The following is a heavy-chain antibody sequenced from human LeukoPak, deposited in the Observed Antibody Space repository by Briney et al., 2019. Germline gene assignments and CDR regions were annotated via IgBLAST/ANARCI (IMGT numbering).Heavy chain of an antibody. V-gene: IGHV4-59*01. J-gene: IGHJ4*02. CDR3: ARARVSYDFWSGYHH. D-gene: IGHD3-3*01. Sequence: KPSETLSLTCTVSGGSISSYYWSWIRQPPGKGLAWIGYIYYSGSTNYNPSLKSRVTISVDTSKNQFSLKLSSVTAADTAVYYCARARVSYDFWSGYHHWGQGTLVTVSS. CDR1: GGSISSYY. CDR2: IYYSGST.